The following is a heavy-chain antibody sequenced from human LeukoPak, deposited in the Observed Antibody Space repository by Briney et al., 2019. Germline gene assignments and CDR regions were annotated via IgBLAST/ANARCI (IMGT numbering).Heavy chain of an antibody. CDR2: INPSGGST. J-gene: IGHJ4*02. D-gene: IGHD3-22*01. CDR1: GYTFTSYY. V-gene: IGHV1-46*01. Sequence: ASVKVSCKASGYTFTSYYMHWVRQAPGQGLEWMGIINPSGGSTSYAQMFQGRVTMTRDMSTSTVYMELSSLRSEDTAVYYCARAWDSSGYYNYFDYWGQGTLVTVSS. CDR3: ARAWDSSGYYNYFDY.